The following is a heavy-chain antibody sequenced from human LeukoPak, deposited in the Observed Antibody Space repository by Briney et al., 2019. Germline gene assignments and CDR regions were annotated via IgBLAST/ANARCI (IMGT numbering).Heavy chain of an antibody. CDR1: GFTLSPYT. J-gene: IGHJ3*02. CDR2: ISSNGGTP. CDR3: ARPYSSTWYFAFDI. V-gene: IGHV3-64*01. Sequence: PGGSLRLSCAASGFTLSPYTMHWVRQAPGKGLEYVSAISSNGGTPFYANSVKGRFTISRDNSKNTLYLQMGSLRAEDMAVYYCARPYSSTWYFAFDIWGRGTMVTVSS. D-gene: IGHD6-13*01.